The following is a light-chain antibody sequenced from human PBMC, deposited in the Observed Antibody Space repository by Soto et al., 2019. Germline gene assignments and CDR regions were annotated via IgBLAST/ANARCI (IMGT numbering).Light chain of an antibody. CDR2: AAS. J-gene: IGKJ5*01. Sequence: DIQMTQSPSYLSASTGDRVSIICRSSESIRIHLNWYQQKPGKAHRLLIYAASSLQSGVPSRFSGTGSGTDFTLTISSLQPEDFAIYYCQQTFGKPLVTFGQGTRLEIK. V-gene: IGKV1-39*01. CDR3: QQTFGKPLVT. CDR1: ESIRIH.